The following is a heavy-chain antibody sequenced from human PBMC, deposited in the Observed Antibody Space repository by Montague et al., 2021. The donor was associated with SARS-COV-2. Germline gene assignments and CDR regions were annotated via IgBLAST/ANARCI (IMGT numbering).Heavy chain of an antibody. CDR2: IRTTGHT. J-gene: IGHJ4*02. Sequence: TLPLTCTVSGASISTGIYYWSWIRQPAGKGLEWIGRIRTTGHTDYNSSLESRVFMSVDTSTNQFSLSLTSVTAAATAVYFCARFGSGTLEFDLWGQGTLVTVSS. CDR1: GASISTGIYY. V-gene: IGHV4-61*02. CDR3: ARFGSGTLEFDL. D-gene: IGHD1-26*01.